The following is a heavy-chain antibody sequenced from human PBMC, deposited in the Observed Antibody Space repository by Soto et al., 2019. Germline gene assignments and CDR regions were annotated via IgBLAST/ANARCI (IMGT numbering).Heavy chain of an antibody. V-gene: IGHV3-21*01. CDR1: GFTFSSSS. J-gene: IGHJ5*02. D-gene: IGHD6-13*01. Sequence: GGSLRLSXAASGFTFSSSSMTWMRQAQGKGLAWVSSLSSSSSYIYYADAVKGRFTISRDNAKNSLYLQMNSLRAEDTAVYYCARDRGPAAAKPRRTRWFDPWGQGTLVTVSS. CDR3: ARDRGPAAAKPRRTRWFDP. CDR2: LSSSSSYI.